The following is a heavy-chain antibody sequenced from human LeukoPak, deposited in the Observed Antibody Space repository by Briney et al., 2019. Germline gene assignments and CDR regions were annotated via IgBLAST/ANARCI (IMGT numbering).Heavy chain of an antibody. CDR1: GFTFSSYA. CDR2: ITSSSSSI. V-gene: IGHV3-48*01. D-gene: IGHD6-13*01. Sequence: GGSLRLSCAASGFTFSSYAMSWVRQAPGKGLEWVSYITSSSSSIYYADSVRGRFTISRDNAENSLYLQMNSLRAEDTAVYYCARGLQQLVRGFNYYFMDVWGKGTTVTVSS. CDR3: ARGLQQLVRGFNYYFMDV. J-gene: IGHJ6*03.